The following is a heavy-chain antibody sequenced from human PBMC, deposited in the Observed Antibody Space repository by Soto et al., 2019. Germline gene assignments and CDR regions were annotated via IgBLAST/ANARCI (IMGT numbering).Heavy chain of an antibody. V-gene: IGHV4-59*08. CDR2: IYYSGST. CDR1: GGSISSYY. D-gene: IGHD3-16*01. J-gene: IGHJ6*03. CDR3: ERLSEQRGDYYMDV. Sequence: SETLSLTCTVSGGSISSYYWSWIRQPPGKGLEWIGYIYYSGSTNYNPSLKSRVTISVDTSKNQFSLKLSSVTAADTAVYYCERLSEQRGDYYMDVWGKGTTVTVSS.